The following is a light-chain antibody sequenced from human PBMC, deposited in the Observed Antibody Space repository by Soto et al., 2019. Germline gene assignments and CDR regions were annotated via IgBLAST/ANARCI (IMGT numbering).Light chain of an antibody. J-gene: IGLJ1*01. Sequence: QSVLTQPASVSGSPGQSITISCTGTSSDVVGYNYVSWYQQHPGKAPKLMIYDVSNRPSGVSNRFSGSKSGNTASLTISGLQAEDEADYYYSSYTSSSTFPYVFGTGTKVTVL. V-gene: IGLV2-14*01. CDR3: SSYTSSSTFPYV. CDR1: SSDVVGYNY. CDR2: DVS.